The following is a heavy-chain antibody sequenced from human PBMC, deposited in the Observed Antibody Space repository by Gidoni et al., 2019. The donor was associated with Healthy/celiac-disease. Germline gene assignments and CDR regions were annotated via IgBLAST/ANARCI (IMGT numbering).Heavy chain of an antibody. CDR1: GFPFSSYA. CDR3: ARGEHLLVVVIATPFDY. V-gene: IGHV3-30-3*01. J-gene: IGHJ4*02. D-gene: IGHD2-21*01. Sequence: QVQLVESGGGVVQPGRSLRLSCAASGFPFSSYAMHWVRQVPGKGVEWVAVISYDGSNKYYADSVKGRFTISRDNSKNTLYLQMNSLRAEDTAVYYCARGEHLLVVVIATPFDYWGQGTLVTVSS. CDR2: ISYDGSNK.